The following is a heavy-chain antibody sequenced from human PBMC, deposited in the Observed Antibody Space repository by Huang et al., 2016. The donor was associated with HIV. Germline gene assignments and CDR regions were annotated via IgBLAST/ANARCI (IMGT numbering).Heavy chain of an antibody. Sequence: EVQLVQSGAVVKKPGESLKISCKGSGYTFNGYWIGWVRQMPGKGLEWWGLIHPGDSDTTYSPSFQGQVTISADKSISTADLQWSGLKASDTAMYYCARQGVGDFVVEPTGLGAFDIWGQGTMVTVSS. CDR1: GYTFNGYW. CDR2: IHPGDSDT. J-gene: IGHJ3*02. CDR3: ARQGVGDFVVEPTGLGAFDI. D-gene: IGHD2-2*01. V-gene: IGHV5-51*01.